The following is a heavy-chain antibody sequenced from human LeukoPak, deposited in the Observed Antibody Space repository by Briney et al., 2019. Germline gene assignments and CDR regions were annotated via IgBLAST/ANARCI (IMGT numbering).Heavy chain of an antibody. V-gene: IGHV4-34*01. D-gene: IGHD2-2*01. J-gene: IGHJ5*02. CDR2: INHSGST. CDR3: ARGPGVVPAAMGYWFGP. Sequence: SSETLSLTCAVYGGSFSGYYWSWIRQPPGKGLEWIGEINHSGSTNYNPSLKSRVTISVDTSKNQFSLKLSSVTAADTAVYYCARGPGVVPAAMGYWFGPWGQGTLVTVSS. CDR1: GGSFSGYY.